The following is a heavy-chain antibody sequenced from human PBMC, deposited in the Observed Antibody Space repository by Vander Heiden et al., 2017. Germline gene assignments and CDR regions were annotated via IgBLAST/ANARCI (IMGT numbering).Heavy chain of an antibody. Sequence: EVQVLESGGGLVQPGGSLRLSCAASGFPLSSYAMHWGRQAPGKGLEWVSAISGSGGSAFYADSVKGRFTISRDNSKNTLYLQMNSLRAEDTAVYYCAKCSRGYWYFDLWGRGTLVTVSS. CDR1: GFPLSSYA. CDR3: AKCSRGYWYFDL. CDR2: ISGSGGSA. V-gene: IGHV3-23*01. J-gene: IGHJ2*01.